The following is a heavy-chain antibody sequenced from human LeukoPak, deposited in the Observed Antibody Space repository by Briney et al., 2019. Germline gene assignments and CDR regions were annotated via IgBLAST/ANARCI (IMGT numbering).Heavy chain of an antibody. V-gene: IGHV3-9*01. CDR1: GFTFGDYA. Sequence: GGSLRLSCEASGFTFGDYAMHWVWQAPGKGLEWVSGINWKSNNIGYADSVKGRFTISRDNAKNSLYLQMNSLRTEDTALYYCARDRAGYFYAMDVWGQGTSVTVSS. D-gene: IGHD6-13*01. CDR3: ARDRAGYFYAMDV. CDR2: INWKSNNI. J-gene: IGHJ6*02.